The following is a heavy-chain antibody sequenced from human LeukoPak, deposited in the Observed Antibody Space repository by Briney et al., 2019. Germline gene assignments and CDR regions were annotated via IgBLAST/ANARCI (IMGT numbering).Heavy chain of an antibody. CDR1: GGSLNGHY. D-gene: IGHD3-3*01. Sequence: SETLSLTCAVYGGSLNGHYWSWIRQPPGKGLEWIGEGSESGGTKFNPSLKSRVTISADTSKNQFSLKLNSVTAADTAVYYCAKNGQSGFSFDPWGQGTLVTVSS. J-gene: IGHJ5*02. CDR3: AKNGQSGFSFDP. CDR2: GSESGGT. V-gene: IGHV4-34*01.